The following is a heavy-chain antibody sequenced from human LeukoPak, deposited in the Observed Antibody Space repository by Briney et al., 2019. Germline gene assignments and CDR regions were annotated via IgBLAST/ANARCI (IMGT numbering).Heavy chain of an antibody. V-gene: IGHV3-21*06. CDR2: IDSSGGYM. CDR3: LRGDRRDY. CDR1: GFTLSSYA. J-gene: IGHJ4*02. Sequence: PGGSLRLSCAASGFTLSSYAVSWVRQGPGKGVEWVSSIDSSGGYMFYADSVKGRFIISRDNAKDSLYLQMNSLRVEDTAVYYCLRGDRRDYWGQGTLVTVSS.